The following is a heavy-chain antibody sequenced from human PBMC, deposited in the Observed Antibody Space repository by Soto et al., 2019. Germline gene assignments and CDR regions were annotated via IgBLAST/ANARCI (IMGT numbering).Heavy chain of an antibody. J-gene: IGHJ6*02. D-gene: IGHD3-22*01. CDR1: GFTFSSYA. V-gene: IGHV3-30-3*01. CDR2: ISYDGSNK. Sequence: GGSLRLSCAASGFTFSSYAMHWVRQAPGKGLEWVAVISYDGSNKYYADSVKGRFTISRDNSKNTLYLQMNSLRAEDTAVYYCARDLYYYDSSGYYYERDYYYGMDVWGQGTTVTVSS. CDR3: ARDLYYYDSSGYYYERDYYYGMDV.